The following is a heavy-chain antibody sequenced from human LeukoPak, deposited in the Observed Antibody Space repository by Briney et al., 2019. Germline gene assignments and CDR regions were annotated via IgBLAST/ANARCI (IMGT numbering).Heavy chain of an antibody. CDR3: ARGDGHYFDY. CDR1: GFTVSSKH. J-gene: IGHJ4*02. D-gene: IGHD3/OR15-3a*01. Sequence: GGSLRLSCAASGFTVSSKHMSWVRQAPGKGLEWVSVIYSGGSTYYADSVQGRFTISRDNSRNTLYLQMNSLRAEDTAVYYCARGDGHYFDYWGQGTLVTVSP. CDR2: IYSGGST. V-gene: IGHV3-53*01.